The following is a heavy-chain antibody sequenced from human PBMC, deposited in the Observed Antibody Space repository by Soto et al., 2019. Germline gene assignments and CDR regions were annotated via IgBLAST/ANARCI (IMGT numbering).Heavy chain of an antibody. V-gene: IGHV1-2*02. CDR2: IDPKSGDT. CDR1: GYTFPENQ. J-gene: IGHJ5*02. CDR3: ERRSLLDYIRWCFDP. Sequence: SVKVSFKASGYTFPENQIHWLRRAPGQRLQWLGRIDPKSGDTTFAPTFQGRVTMTRDTSTNTAYLELTRLTSDDTAIYYCERRSLLDYIRWCFDPWGLGTLVTVYS. D-gene: IGHD2-21*01.